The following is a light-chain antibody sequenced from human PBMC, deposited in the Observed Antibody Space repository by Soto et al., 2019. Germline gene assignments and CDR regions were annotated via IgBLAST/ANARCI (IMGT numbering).Light chain of an antibody. CDR1: RIFTSNY. J-gene: IGKJ1*01. V-gene: IGKV3-20*01. CDR2: GAS. CDR3: HQYGSSPRT. Sequence: IFLTHSPGTLSLSLGDRATLSCGASRIFTSNYLAWYQQKPGQAPRLLIYGASTRATGLPDRFSGSGSGTDFTLTISRLEPEDFAVYYCHQYGSSPRTFGQGTKVDIK.